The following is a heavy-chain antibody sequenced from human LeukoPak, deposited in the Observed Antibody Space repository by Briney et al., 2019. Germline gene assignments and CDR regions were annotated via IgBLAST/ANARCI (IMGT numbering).Heavy chain of an antibody. J-gene: IGHJ4*02. V-gene: IGHV3-15*01. CDR3: TTVGPFDY. CDR2: IKSKTDGGTT. Sequence: PGGSLRLSCAASGFTFSSYAMSWVRQAPGKGLEWVGRIKSKTDGGTTEYAAPVKGRFTISRDDSKNTLYLHMNSRKSADTAVYYCTTVGPFDYWGPGTLVTVSS. CDR1: GFTFSSYA.